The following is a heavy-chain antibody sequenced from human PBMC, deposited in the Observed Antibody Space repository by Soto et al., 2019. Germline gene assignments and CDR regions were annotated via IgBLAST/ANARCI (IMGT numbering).Heavy chain of an antibody. J-gene: IGHJ4*02. CDR1: GFSFSNSW. CDR2: INEDGSQT. D-gene: IGHD1-26*01. CDR3: SWSLNY. Sequence: EVRLVESGGGLVQRGGWLRLSCAASGFSFSNSWMDWVRQAPGKGLEWVANINEDGSQTYYVDSVKGRFTVSRDNAENSMYLQMNSLRVEDTAVYYCSWSLNYWGQGVLVTVSS. V-gene: IGHV3-7*01.